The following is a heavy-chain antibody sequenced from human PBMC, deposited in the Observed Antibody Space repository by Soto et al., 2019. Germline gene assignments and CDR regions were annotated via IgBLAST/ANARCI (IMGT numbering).Heavy chain of an antibody. J-gene: IGHJ6*02. CDR1: GGSFSGYY. D-gene: IGHD2-21*02. CDR2: INHSGST. CDR3: ARVTGMDV. Sequence: SETLSLTCAVYGGSFSGYYWSWIRQPPGKGLEWIGEINHSGSTNYNPSLKRRVTISVDTSKKQFSLNLSSVTAADTAVYYCARVTGMDVWGRGTTAIVSS. V-gene: IGHV4-34*01.